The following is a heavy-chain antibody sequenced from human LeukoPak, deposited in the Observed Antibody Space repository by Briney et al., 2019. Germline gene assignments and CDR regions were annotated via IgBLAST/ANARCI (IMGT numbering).Heavy chain of an antibody. CDR2: INSAGSST. V-gene: IGHV3-74*01. J-gene: IGHJ6*03. Sequence: PGGSLRLSCAASGFTFSSYWMHWVRQAPGKGLAWVSRINSAGSSTAYADSVKGRFTISRDNAKNTLYLQMNSLRAENTAVYYCARGGSSWYIPMDVWGKGTTVTVSS. CDR1: GFTFSSYW. CDR3: ARGGSSWYIPMDV. D-gene: IGHD6-13*01.